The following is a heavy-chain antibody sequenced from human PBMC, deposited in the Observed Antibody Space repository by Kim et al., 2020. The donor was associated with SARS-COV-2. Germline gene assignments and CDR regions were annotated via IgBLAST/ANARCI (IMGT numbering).Heavy chain of an antibody. Sequence: NHYPPPKRRVPISRDTSKNQFSLKLTSVTYADTAVYYCARGVSSGYNHFDYWGQGTLVTVSS. CDR3: ARGVSSGYNHFDY. D-gene: IGHD5-12*01. J-gene: IGHJ4*02. V-gene: IGHV4-59*09.